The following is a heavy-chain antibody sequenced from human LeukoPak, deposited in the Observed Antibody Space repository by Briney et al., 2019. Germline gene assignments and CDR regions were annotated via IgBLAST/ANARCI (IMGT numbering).Heavy chain of an antibody. CDR3: AKDRYSSHTRTNWFDP. D-gene: IGHD6-19*01. CDR2: ISGDGGST. CDR1: GFTFDDYA. Sequence: GGSLRLSCAASGFTFDDYAMHWVRQAPGKGLEWVSLISGDGGSTYYADSVKGRFTISRGNSKNSLYLQMNSLRTEDTALYYCAKDRYSSHTRTNWFDPWGQGTLVTVSS. J-gene: IGHJ5*02. V-gene: IGHV3-43*02.